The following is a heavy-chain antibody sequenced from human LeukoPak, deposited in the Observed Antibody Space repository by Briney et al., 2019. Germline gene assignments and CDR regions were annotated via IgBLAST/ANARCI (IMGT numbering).Heavy chain of an antibody. J-gene: IGHJ4*02. V-gene: IGHV3-20*04. CDR3: AREWRSGYSIDF. CDR2: ITWNDERT. Sequence: PGGSLRLSCTASGFYFGDYGKNWVRQAPGKGLEWVSGITWNDERTSYAQSVKGRFIIYRDNTSNYLYLQMNSLAADDTAFYYLAREWRSGYSIDFWGEGGLVSVSS. CDR1: GFYFGDYG. D-gene: IGHD3-22*01.